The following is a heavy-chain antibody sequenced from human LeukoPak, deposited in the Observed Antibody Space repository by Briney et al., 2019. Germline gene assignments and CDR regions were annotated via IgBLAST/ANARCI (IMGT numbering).Heavy chain of an antibody. CDR1: GGSFSGYY. J-gene: IGHJ6*02. Sequence: PSETLSLTCAVYGGSFSGYYWSWIRQPPGKGLEWIGEINHSGSTNYNPSLKSRVTISVDTSKNQFSLKLSSVTAADTDVYYCARGSRGHYDFWSGYPSYYYYGMDVWGQGTTVTVSS. CDR2: INHSGST. V-gene: IGHV4-34*01. D-gene: IGHD3-3*01. CDR3: ARGSRGHYDFWSGYPSYYYYGMDV.